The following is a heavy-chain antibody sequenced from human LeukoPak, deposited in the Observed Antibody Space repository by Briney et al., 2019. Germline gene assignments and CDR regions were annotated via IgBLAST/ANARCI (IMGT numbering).Heavy chain of an antibody. J-gene: IGHJ4*02. Sequence: SETLSLTCAVSGGSFSGYYWTWIRQPPGKGLEWIGEINHSGSANYNPSLKSRVTISLDTSKNQFSLNLSSVTAADTAVYYCARGTGCSSTSCYTSSFDYWGQGTLVTVSS. V-gene: IGHV4-34*01. CDR3: ARGTGCSSTSCYTSSFDY. D-gene: IGHD2-2*02. CDR2: INHSGSA. CDR1: GGSFSGYY.